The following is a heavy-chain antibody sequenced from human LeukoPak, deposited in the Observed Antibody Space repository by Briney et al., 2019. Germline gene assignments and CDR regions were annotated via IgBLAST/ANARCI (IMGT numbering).Heavy chain of an antibody. D-gene: IGHD5-18*01. CDR3: AHGGYSYTFYYYYGMDV. CDR1: GFTVSSNY. J-gene: IGHJ6*02. Sequence: GGSLRLSCAASGFTVSSNYMSWVRQAPGKGLEWVSVIYSGGSTYYADSVKGRFTISRDNSKNTLYLQMNSLRAEDTAVYYCAHGGYSYTFYYYYGMDVWGQGTTVTVSS. V-gene: IGHV3-53*01. CDR2: IYSGGST.